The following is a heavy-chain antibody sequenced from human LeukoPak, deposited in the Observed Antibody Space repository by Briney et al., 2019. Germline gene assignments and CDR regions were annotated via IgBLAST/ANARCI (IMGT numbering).Heavy chain of an antibody. J-gene: IGHJ5*02. CDR2: IYYSGST. Sequence: SETLSLTRTVSGGSISSSSYYWGWIRQPPGKGLEWIGSIYYSGSTYYNPSLKSRVTISVDTSKNQFSLKLSSVTAADTAVYYCARVFGGAARRSWFDPWGQGTLVTVSS. CDR1: GGSISSSSYY. CDR3: ARVFGGAARRSWFDP. D-gene: IGHD3-16*01. V-gene: IGHV4-39*07.